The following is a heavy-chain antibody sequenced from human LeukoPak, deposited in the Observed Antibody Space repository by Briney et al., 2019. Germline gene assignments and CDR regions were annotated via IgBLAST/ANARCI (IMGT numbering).Heavy chain of an antibody. CDR3: ARVRSDYSRPSGLFADYHYYYYMDV. D-gene: IGHD6-13*01. CDR1: GGSISSYY. Sequence: PSETLSLTCTVSGGSISSYYWSWIRQPPGKGLDCIGYIYYSGSTNYNPSLKSRVTISVDTSKNQFSLKLSSVTAADTAVYYCARVRSDYSRPSGLFADYHYYYYMDVWGKGTTVTVSS. V-gene: IGHV4-59*08. CDR2: IYYSGST. J-gene: IGHJ6*03.